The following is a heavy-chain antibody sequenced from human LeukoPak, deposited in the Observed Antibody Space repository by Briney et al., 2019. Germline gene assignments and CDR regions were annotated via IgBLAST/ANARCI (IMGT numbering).Heavy chain of an antibody. V-gene: IGHV3-30*18. D-gene: IGHD6-13*01. CDR1: GFTFSSYG. Sequence: TGRSLRLSCAASGFTFSSYGMHWVRQAPGKGLEWVAVISYDGSNKYYADSVKGRFTISRDNSKNTLYLQMNSLRAEDTAVYYCAKGRGWHSSSWYAGDFDYWGQGTLVTVSS. CDR3: AKGRGWHSSSWYAGDFDY. CDR2: ISYDGSNK. J-gene: IGHJ4*02.